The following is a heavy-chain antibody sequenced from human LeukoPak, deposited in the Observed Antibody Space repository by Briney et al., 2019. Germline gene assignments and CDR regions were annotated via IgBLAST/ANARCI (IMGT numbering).Heavy chain of an antibody. D-gene: IGHD2-15*01. Sequence: ASVKVTCTVSEYTLSELSMHRVRQAPGKGLEWMGGFDPEDGETIYAQKFQGRVTMTRDTYTSTVYMELSSLRSEDTAVYYCAKGKVVATADAFDVWGEGTVVTVSS. V-gene: IGHV1-24*01. CDR3: AKGKVVATADAFDV. CDR2: FDPEDGET. CDR1: EYTLSELS. J-gene: IGHJ3*01.